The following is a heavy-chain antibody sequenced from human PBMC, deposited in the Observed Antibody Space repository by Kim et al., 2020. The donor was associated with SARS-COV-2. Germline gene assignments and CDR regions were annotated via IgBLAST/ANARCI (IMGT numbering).Heavy chain of an antibody. CDR2: IGTAGDP. D-gene: IGHD6-13*01. V-gene: IGHV3-13*05. J-gene: IGHJ6*02. Sequence: GGSLRLSCAASGFTFSSYDMHWVRQATGKGLEWVSAIGTAGDPYYPGSVKGRFTISRENAKNSLYLQMNSLRAGDTAVYYCARSSPGSSSYDAHYYYYYGMDVWGQGTTVTVSS. CDR1: GFTFSSYD. CDR3: ARSSPGSSSYDAHYYYYYGMDV.